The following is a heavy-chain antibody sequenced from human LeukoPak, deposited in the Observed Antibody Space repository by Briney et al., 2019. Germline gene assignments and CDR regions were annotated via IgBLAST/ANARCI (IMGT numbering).Heavy chain of an antibody. J-gene: IGHJ4*02. CDR3: AKDHSSGWDYFDY. Sequence: GASLRLSCAASGFTFSSYAMSWVRQAPGKGLEWVAVISYDGSNKYYADSVKGRFTISRDNSKNTLYLQMNSLRAEDAAVYYCAKDHSSGWDYFDYWGQGTLVTVSS. CDR2: ISYDGSNK. V-gene: IGHV3-30*18. D-gene: IGHD6-19*01. CDR1: GFTFSSYA.